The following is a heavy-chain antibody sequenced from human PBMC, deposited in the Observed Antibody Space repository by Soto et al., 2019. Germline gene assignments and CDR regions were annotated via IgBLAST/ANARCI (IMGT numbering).Heavy chain of an antibody. CDR1: GFSFSSYG. D-gene: IGHD3-10*01. V-gene: IGHV3-33*01. CDR3: ARDGSGDRHAFDI. J-gene: IGHJ3*02. Sequence: QVQLVESGGGVVQSGRSLRLSCAASGFSFSSYGMHWVRQAPGKGLEWVAVIWYDGSNKYYADSVKGRFTISRDNSKNKRYLLMNSLRAEDTAVYYCARDGSGDRHAFDIWGQGTMVTVSS. CDR2: IWYDGSNK.